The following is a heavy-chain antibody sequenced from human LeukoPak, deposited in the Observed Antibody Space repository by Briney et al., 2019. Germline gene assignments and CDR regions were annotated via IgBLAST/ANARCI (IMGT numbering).Heavy chain of an antibody. CDR2: ISYDGSNK. Sequence: GGSLRLSCAVSGFTVSSYWMHWVRQAPGKGLEWVAVISYDGSNKYYADSVKGRFTISRDNSKNTLYLQMNSLRAEDTAVYYCERDRPGSRWRWFDPWARETLVTVSS. CDR3: ERDRPGSRWRWFDP. CDR1: GFTVSSYW. J-gene: IGHJ5*02. V-gene: IGHV3-30-3*01. D-gene: IGHD6-13*01.